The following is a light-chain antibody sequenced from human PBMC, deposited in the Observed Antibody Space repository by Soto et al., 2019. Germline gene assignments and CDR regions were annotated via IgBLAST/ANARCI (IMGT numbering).Light chain of an antibody. V-gene: IGKV3-20*01. CDR1: QSVSSSY. Sequence: EIVLTQSPGTLSLSPGDSATLSCRASQSVSSSYVAWYQQKPGQAPRLLIYGASSRATGIPDRFSGSGSGKDFTLTISRLEPEVVAVYYCQQYGSSPRTFGGGTKVDI. CDR3: QQYGSSPRT. CDR2: GAS. J-gene: IGKJ4*01.